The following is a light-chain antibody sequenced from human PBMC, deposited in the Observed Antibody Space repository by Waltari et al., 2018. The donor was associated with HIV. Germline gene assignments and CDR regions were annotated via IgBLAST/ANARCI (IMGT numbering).Light chain of an antibody. V-gene: IGLV2-14*01. CDR2: GVN. CDR1: NTDIGLYNL. CDR3: SSYTNSDILL. Sequence: QSALTQPASVSGSPGQSITISCTGANTDIGLYNLVSWYRQHPDKAPRLVIYGVNTRPSGVSDRVSGSKSGNTASPTISSLQAEDEADYYCSSYTNSDILLFGGGTKLTVL. J-gene: IGLJ2*01.